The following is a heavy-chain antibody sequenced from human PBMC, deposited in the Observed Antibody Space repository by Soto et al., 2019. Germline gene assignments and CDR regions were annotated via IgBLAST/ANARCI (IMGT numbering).Heavy chain of an antibody. CDR2: ISYDGRNK. J-gene: IGHJ6*02. Sequence: QMQLVESGGGVVQPGRSLRVSCEASGFIFSTYGMHWVRQAPGKGLEWVAVISYDGRNKYYADSVRGRFTISRDNSKNTLHLQMNSLRGEDTAGYYCAKDTATAITSCYFYGMDVWGQGTTVTVSS. D-gene: IGHD5-12*01. V-gene: IGHV3-30*18. CDR1: GFIFSTYG. CDR3: AKDTATAITSCYFYGMDV.